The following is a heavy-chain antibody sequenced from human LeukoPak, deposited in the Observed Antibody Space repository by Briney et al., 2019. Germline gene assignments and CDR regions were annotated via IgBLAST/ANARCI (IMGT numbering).Heavy chain of an antibody. CDR2: IIPIFGTA. CDR1: GYTFTGYY. CDR3: ASKTASGSYNRPFDY. D-gene: IGHD3-10*01. Sequence: ASVKVSCKASGYTFTGYYMHWVRQAPGQGLEWMGGIIPIFGTANYAQKFQGRVTITADKSTSTAYMELSSLRSEDTAVYYCASKTASGSYNRPFDYWGQGTLVTVSS. V-gene: IGHV1-69*06. J-gene: IGHJ4*02.